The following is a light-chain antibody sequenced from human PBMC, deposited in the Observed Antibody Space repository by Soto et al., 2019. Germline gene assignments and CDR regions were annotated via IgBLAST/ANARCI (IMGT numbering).Light chain of an antibody. CDR1: SSNIGAGYD. V-gene: IGLV1-40*01. CDR2: GGS. J-gene: IGLJ1*01. CDR3: QSYDSSLSVLYV. Sequence: QSVLTQPPSVSGAPGQRVSISCTGSSSNIGAGYDVHWFQQLPGAAPKLLIYGGSNRPSGVPDRFSGSKSGTPASLAITGLQAEDEADYYCQSYDSSLSVLYVFGTGTKLTVL.